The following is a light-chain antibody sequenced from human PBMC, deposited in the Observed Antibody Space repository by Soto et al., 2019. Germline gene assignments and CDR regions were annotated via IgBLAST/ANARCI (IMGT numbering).Light chain of an antibody. CDR2: SAF. CDR1: HDIGNH. J-gene: IGKJ4*01. V-gene: IGKV1-39*01. Sequence: DIQMTQSPSSLSISVGDRVTITCRSSHDIGNHLNWYQQKPGKAPQLLIYSAFTLQIWVPSRFSGSGSGTAFTLTITSLQPEDSATYFCEQSYSVPLTFGGGTKVEV. CDR3: EQSYSVPLT.